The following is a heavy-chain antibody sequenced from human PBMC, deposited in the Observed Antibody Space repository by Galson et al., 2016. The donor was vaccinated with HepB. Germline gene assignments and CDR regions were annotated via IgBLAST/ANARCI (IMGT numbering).Heavy chain of an antibody. Sequence: SVKVSCKASGGTFNSYAFSWVRQAPGQGLEWMGGIIPVFRAARSAQKVQGRVTITADESTSTVYMELSSLRSDDTAVYYCARDRTYGPSNGDYVGDAFDIWGQGTLVTVSS. CDR1: GGTFNSYA. V-gene: IGHV1-69*13. CDR3: ARDRTYGPSNGDYVGDAFDI. CDR2: IIPVFRAA. D-gene: IGHD4-17*01. J-gene: IGHJ3*02.